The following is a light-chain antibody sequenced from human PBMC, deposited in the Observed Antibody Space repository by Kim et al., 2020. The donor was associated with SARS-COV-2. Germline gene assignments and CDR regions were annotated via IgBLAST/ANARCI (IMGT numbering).Light chain of an antibody. J-gene: IGLJ2*01. Sequence: SYELTQPPSVSVSPGQTASITCSGEILGIKYVSWYQQKPGQSPVLVIFQDIKRPSGIPERFSGSNSGNTATLTISGTQGMDEADYYCQDWDSNTAVFGGGTKLTVL. CDR1: ILGIKY. V-gene: IGLV3-1*01. CDR2: QDI. CDR3: QDWDSNTAV.